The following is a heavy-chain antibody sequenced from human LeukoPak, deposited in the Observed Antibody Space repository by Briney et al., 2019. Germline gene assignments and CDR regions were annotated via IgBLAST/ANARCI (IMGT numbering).Heavy chain of an antibody. Sequence: PSETLSLTCTVSGGSISSYYWSWIRQPPGKGLEWIGYIYYSGSTNYNPSLKSRVTISVDTSKNQFSLKLSSVTAADTAVYYCARLHGDYVGLLDYWGQGTLVTVSS. V-gene: IGHV4-59*01. CDR2: IYYSGST. D-gene: IGHD4-17*01. J-gene: IGHJ4*02. CDR1: GGSISSYY. CDR3: ARLHGDYVGLLDY.